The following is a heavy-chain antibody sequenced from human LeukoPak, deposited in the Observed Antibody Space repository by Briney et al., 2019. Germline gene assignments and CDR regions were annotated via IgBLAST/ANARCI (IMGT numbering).Heavy chain of an antibody. CDR2: ISSSSSYI. Sequence: PGGSLRLSCAASGFTFSSFSSYSMNWVRQAPGKGLEWVSSISSSSSYIYYADSVKGRFTISRDNAKNSLYLQMNSLRAEDTAVYYCAKDPSCCYPYYFDYWGQGTLVTVSS. V-gene: IGHV3-21*01. J-gene: IGHJ4*02. D-gene: IGHD2-2*01. CDR3: AKDPSCCYPYYFDY. CDR1: GFTFSSFSSYS.